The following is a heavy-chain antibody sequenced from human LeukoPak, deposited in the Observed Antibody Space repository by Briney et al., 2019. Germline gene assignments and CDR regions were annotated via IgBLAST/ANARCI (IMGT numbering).Heavy chain of an antibody. CDR3: ARGGLYYDSSGYYTYPFDC. J-gene: IGHJ4*02. D-gene: IGHD3-22*01. CDR2: IYHSGST. Sequence: SETLSLTCAVSGGSISSGGYSWSWIRQPPGKGLEWIGYIYHSGSTYYNPSLKSRDTISVDRSKNQFSLKLSSVTAADTAVYYCARGGLYYDSSGYYTYPFDCWGQGTLVTVSS. CDR1: GGSISSGGYS. V-gene: IGHV4-30-2*01.